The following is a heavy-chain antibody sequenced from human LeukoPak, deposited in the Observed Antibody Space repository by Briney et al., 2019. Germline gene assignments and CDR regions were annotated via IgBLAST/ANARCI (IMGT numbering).Heavy chain of an antibody. CDR1: GGSISSGDYS. J-gene: IGHJ5*02. CDR3: ARVGSDWNDVRYNWFDP. V-gene: IGHV4-30-2*01. D-gene: IGHD1-1*01. CDR2: IFQSGST. Sequence: SETLSLTCAVSGGSISSGDYSWSWIRPRPGKGLEWVGYIFQSGSTYYNPSLKSRVTISVDRSKNQFSLKLSSVTAADTAVYYCARVGSDWNDVRYNWFDPWGQGTLVTVSS.